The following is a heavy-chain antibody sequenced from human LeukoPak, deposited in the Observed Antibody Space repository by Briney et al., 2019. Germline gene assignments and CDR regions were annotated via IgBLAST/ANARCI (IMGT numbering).Heavy chain of an antibody. V-gene: IGHV5-51*01. CDR3: ARHFSSSGWY. CDR1: GYSFTTYS. Sequence: GEYLKISCKGSGYSFTTYSIGWGRQLPGKGLEWMGLIYPGDSDTRYNPSFQGQVSISADKSITTAYLQWSSLKASDTAMYYCARHFSSSGWYWGQGTLVTVSS. D-gene: IGHD6-19*01. CDR2: IYPGDSDT. J-gene: IGHJ4*02.